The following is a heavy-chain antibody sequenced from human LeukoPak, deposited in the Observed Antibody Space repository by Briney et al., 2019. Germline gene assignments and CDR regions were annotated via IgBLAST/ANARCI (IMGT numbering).Heavy chain of an antibody. CDR3: AKDLTMIVVVSVDY. Sequence: GGSLRLSCAASGFTFSSYAMSWVRQAPGKGLEWVSAISGSGGSTYYADSVKGRFTISRDNSKNTLYLQMNSLSAEDTAVYYCAKDLTMIVVVSVDYWGQGTLVTVSS. V-gene: IGHV3-23*01. CDR1: GFTFSSYA. D-gene: IGHD3-22*01. J-gene: IGHJ4*02. CDR2: ISGSGGST.